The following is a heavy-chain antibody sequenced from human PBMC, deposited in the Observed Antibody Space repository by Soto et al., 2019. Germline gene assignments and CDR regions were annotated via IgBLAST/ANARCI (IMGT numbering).Heavy chain of an antibody. D-gene: IGHD6-13*01. CDR1: GFTFSNYA. CDR3: TKDQGSSWYEIDY. J-gene: IGHJ4*02. V-gene: IGHV3-23*01. Sequence: EVQLLESGGGLVQPGGSLRRSCAASGFTFSNYALTWVRQAPGKGLEWVSPVSGSGGITYYADSVKRRFTISRDNSKTTLDLQMNSVRAEDPAVYYCTKDQGSSWYEIDYWGQGTLGTVSP. CDR2: VSGSGGIT.